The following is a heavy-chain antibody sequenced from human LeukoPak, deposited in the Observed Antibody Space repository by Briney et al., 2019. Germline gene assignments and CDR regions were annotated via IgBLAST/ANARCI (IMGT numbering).Heavy chain of an antibody. CDR2: IYPTDSDT. J-gene: IGHJ4*02. CDR3: ARREGLTRYHFDY. D-gene: IGHD4/OR15-4a*01. CDR1: GYSFTSYW. V-gene: IGHV5-51*01. Sequence: GESLKISCKGSGYSFTSYWIGWVRQMPGKGLEWRGIIYPTDSDTRYSPSFQGQVTISADKSISTAYLQWSSRKASDTAMYYCARREGLTRYHFDYWGQGTLVTVSS.